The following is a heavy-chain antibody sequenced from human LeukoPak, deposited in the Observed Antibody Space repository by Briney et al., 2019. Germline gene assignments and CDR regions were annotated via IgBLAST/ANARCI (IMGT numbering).Heavy chain of an antibody. J-gene: IGHJ4*02. D-gene: IGHD3-3*01. CDR3: ARGGADLWSGSHYFDY. Sequence: QAGGSLRLSCAASGFTFSSYGMHWVRQAPGKGLEWVAKMKQDGSERYYVDSVKGRFTISRDNAKNSLYLQMNSLRAEDTAVYYCARGGADLWSGSHYFDYWGQGTLVTVSS. CDR1: GFTFSSYG. V-gene: IGHV3-7*01. CDR2: MKQDGSER.